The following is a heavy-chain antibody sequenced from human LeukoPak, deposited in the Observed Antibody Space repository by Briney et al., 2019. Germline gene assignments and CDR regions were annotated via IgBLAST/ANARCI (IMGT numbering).Heavy chain of an antibody. CDR2: INHSGST. CDR1: GGSFSGYY. CDR3: ARHKRIAVVTPNWFDP. Sequence: SETLSLTCAVYGGSFSGYYWSWIRQPPGKGLEWIGEINHSGSTNYNPSLKSRVTISVDTPKNQFSLKLSSVTAADTAVYYCARHKRIAVVTPNWFDPWGQGTLVTVSS. V-gene: IGHV4-34*01. J-gene: IGHJ5*02. D-gene: IGHD6-19*01.